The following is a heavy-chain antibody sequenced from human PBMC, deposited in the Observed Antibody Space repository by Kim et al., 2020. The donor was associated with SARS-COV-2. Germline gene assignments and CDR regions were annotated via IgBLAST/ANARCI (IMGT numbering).Heavy chain of an antibody. CDR2: IYYSGST. CDR1: GGSISSSSYY. V-gene: IGHV4-39*01. J-gene: IGHJ3*02. CDR3: ARQKKTQKRELLTAGYAFDI. D-gene: IGHD1-26*01. Sequence: SETLSLTCTVSGGSISSSSYYWGWIRQPPGKGLEWIGSIYYSGSTYYNPSLKSRVTISVDTSKNQFSLKLSSVTAADTAVDYCARQKKTQKRELLTAGYAFDIWGQGTMVTVSS.